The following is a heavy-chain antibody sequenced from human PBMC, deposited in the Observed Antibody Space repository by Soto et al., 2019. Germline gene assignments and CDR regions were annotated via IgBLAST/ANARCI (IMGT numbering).Heavy chain of an antibody. CDR3: AKDMAAAAHQGDAFDI. CDR2: IWNDGTNK. D-gene: IGHD6-13*01. V-gene: IGHV3-33*03. J-gene: IGHJ3*02. CDR1: GFTFSNYG. Sequence: QVQLVESGGGVVQPGRSLRLSCAASGFTFSNYGMHWVRQAPGKGVEWVAVIWNDGTNKYYVDSVRGRFTISRDDSKNTLYLERNGLRAEDTGVYYCAKDMAAAAHQGDAFDIWGLGTMVSVSA.